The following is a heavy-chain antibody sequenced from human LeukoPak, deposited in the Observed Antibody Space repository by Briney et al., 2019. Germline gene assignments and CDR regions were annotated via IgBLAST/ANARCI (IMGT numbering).Heavy chain of an antibody. V-gene: IGHV1-2*06. Sequence: VASVKVSCKASGYTFTGYHIHWVRQAPGQGLEWMGRINPYSGDTNFAQKFQGRVTMTRDTSITTSYMDLSSLRSEDTAVYYCAKNACEYCGGPGWDYWGQGTLVTVSS. CDR1: GYTFTGYH. D-gene: IGHD2-21*01. CDR3: AKNACEYCGGPGWDY. CDR2: INPYSGDT. J-gene: IGHJ4*02.